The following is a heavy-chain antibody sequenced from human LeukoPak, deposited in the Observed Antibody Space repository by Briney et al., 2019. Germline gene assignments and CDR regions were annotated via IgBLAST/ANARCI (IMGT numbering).Heavy chain of an antibody. V-gene: IGHV3-74*01. CDR2: LNEDGGIT. CDR1: GYSFSSFW. J-gene: IGHJ4*02. CDR3: ARDIGGRSAY. D-gene: IGHD3-16*01. Sequence: GGSLRLSCEGSGYSFSSFWMHWVRQAPGEGLVWVSRLNEDGGITNYADFAKGRFTISRDNARNTLYLQMNSLSADDTAVYYCARDIGGRSAYWGQGALVTVSS.